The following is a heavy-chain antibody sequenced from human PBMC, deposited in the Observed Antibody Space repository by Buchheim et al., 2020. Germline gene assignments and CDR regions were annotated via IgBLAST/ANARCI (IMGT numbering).Heavy chain of an antibody. J-gene: IGHJ6*03. CDR1: GGSISSGGYY. Sequence: QVQLQESGPGLVKPSGTLSLTCTVSGGSISSGGYYWSWIRQHPGKGLEWIGYIYYSGSTYYNPSLKSRVTISVDTSKNQFSLKLSSVTAADTAVYYCARVLRNNRGAAPPRNNYYYYYMDVWGKGTT. CDR2: IYYSGST. D-gene: IGHD6-6*01. V-gene: IGHV4-31*03. CDR3: ARVLRNNRGAAPPRNNYYYYYMDV.